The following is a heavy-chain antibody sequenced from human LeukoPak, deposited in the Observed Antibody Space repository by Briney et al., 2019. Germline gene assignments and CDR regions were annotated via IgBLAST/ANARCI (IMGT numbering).Heavy chain of an antibody. CDR3: ARDKGDYDTSGSLFIF. D-gene: IGHD3-22*01. Sequence: GGSLRLSCAASGFTFSSYAMSWVRQAPGKGLEWVSAISGSGGSTYYADSVKGRFTISRDNSKNTLHLQMNSLRAEDTAVYYCARDKGDYDTSGSLFIFGGQGTLVTVSS. V-gene: IGHV3-23*01. CDR2: ISGSGGST. CDR1: GFTFSSYA. J-gene: IGHJ4*02.